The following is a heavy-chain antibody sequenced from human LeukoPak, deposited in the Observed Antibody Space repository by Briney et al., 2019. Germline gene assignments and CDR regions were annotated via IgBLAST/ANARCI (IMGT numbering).Heavy chain of an antibody. CDR1: GYTFTSYD. J-gene: IGHJ4*02. Sequence: ASVKVSCKASGYTFTSYDINWVRQATGQGLEWMGWMNPNSGNTGYAQMFQGRVTTTRNTSISTAYMELSSLRSEDTAVYYCARGVYDSSGYYFDYWGQGTLVTVSS. CDR2: MNPNSGNT. CDR3: ARGVYDSSGYYFDY. V-gene: IGHV1-8*01. D-gene: IGHD3-22*01.